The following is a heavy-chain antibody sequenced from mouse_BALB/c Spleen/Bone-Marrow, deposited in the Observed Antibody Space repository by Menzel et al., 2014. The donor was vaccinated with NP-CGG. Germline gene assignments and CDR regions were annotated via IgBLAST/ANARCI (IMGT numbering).Heavy chain of an antibody. J-gene: IGHJ2*01. V-gene: IGHV5-17*02. CDR3: ARSGRSSCYFDN. CDR1: GFTFSSFG. D-gene: IGHD1-1*01. Sequence: EVKLVESGGGLVQPGGSRKLSCAASGFTFSSFGMHWVRQAPEKGLEWVAYISSGSSTVYYADKVMGRFTISRDNPKNTLFLQMTSLRADDAAMYYCARSGRSSCYFDNWGQDTTLTVSS. CDR2: ISSGSSTV.